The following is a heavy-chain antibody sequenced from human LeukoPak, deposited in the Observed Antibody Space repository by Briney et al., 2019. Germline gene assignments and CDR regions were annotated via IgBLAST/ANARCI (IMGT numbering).Heavy chain of an antibody. J-gene: IGHJ5*02. Sequence: ASVKVSCKASGYTFTSYGISWVRQAPGQGLEWMGWISAYNGNTNYAQKLQGRVTMTTDTSTSTAYMELRSLRSDDTAVYYCAREYGYHWGHNWFDPWGQGTLVTVSS. CDR2: ISAYNGNT. V-gene: IGHV1-18*01. D-gene: IGHD3-16*01. CDR1: GYTFTSYG. CDR3: AREYGYHWGHNWFDP.